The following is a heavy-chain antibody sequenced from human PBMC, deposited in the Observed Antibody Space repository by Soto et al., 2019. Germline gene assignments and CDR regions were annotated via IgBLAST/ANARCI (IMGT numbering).Heavy chain of an antibody. J-gene: IGHJ6*02. CDR2: IKSKTDGGTT. CDR3: ATGSKPITMVRGVLGCIDV. CDR1: GFTFSNAW. Sequence: GGSLRLSCAASGFTFSNAWMSWVRQAPGKGLEWVGRIKSKTDGGTTDYAAPVKGRFTISRDDSKNTLYLQMNSLKTEDTAVYYCATGSKPITMVRGVLGCIDVWGQGTTVTVSS. D-gene: IGHD3-10*01. V-gene: IGHV3-15*01.